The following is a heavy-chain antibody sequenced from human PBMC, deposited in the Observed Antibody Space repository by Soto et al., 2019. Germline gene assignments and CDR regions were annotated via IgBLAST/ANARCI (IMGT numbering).Heavy chain of an antibody. CDR1: GDFISNFY. CDR2: ISASGRS. V-gene: IGHV4-4*07. CDR3: ARGMGRYFDL. J-gene: IGHJ2*01. Sequence: QVQLQESGPGLVKPSETLSLTCTVSGDFISNFYLSWIRQPAGKGLQSLGRISASGRSNYNPNLQSRVAMSLDTSKNQFSLRLTSLSAADTAVYFCARGMGRYFDLWGRGTLVTVFS. D-gene: IGHD2-8*01.